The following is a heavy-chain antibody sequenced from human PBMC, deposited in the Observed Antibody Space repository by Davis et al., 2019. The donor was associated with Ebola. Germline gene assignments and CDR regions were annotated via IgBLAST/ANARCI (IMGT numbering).Heavy chain of an antibody. CDR3: ARVSLFWVRGAYGY. CDR2: INPHNGNT. Sequence: ASVKVSCKASGYTFTNYGITWVRQAPGQGLEWMGWINPHNGNTNYAQKLQGRVTMTTDTSTSTAYMELRSLRSDDTAVYYCARVSLFWVRGAYGYWGQGTLVTVSS. CDR1: GYTFTNYG. V-gene: IGHV1-18*04. D-gene: IGHD3-10*01. J-gene: IGHJ4*02.